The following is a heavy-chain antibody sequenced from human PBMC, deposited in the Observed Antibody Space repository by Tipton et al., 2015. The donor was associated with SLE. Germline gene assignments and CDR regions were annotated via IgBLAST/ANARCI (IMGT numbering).Heavy chain of an antibody. CDR3: ARGRTHMDV. CDR1: GFNFNNYG. CDR2: IRYDGTNK. D-gene: IGHD1-7*01. Sequence: SLRLSCAASGFNFNNYGMHWVRQAPGKGLEWVAFIRYDGTNKYSADSVKGRFTISRDNSKNTLYLQMNSLRAEDTAVYYCARGRTHMDVWGQGTTVTVSS. J-gene: IGHJ6*02. V-gene: IGHV3-30*02.